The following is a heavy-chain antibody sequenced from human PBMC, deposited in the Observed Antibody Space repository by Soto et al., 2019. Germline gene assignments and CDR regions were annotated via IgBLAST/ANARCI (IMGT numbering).Heavy chain of an antibody. Sequence: SVKVSCKASGGTFSSYTISWVRQAPGQGLEWMGRIIPILGIANYAQKFQGRVTITADKSTSTAYMELSSLRSEDTAVYYCARVADLSRFPQPLADWGQGTLVPVSS. V-gene: IGHV1-69*02. CDR2: IIPILGIA. CDR1: GGTFSSYT. J-gene: IGHJ4*02. CDR3: ARVADLSRFPQPLAD. D-gene: IGHD2-2*01.